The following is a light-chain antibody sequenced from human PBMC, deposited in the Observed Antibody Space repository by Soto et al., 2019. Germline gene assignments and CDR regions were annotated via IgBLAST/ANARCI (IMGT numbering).Light chain of an antibody. V-gene: IGLV1-40*01. Sequence: VLTQPPSVSGAPGQRVTISCTGSSSNIGAGYDVHWYQQLPGTAPKLLIYDNNNRPSGVPDRFSGSKSGTSASLAITGLQAEDEADYYCQSYDSSLSGYVFGTGTKLTVL. CDR2: DNN. CDR1: SSNIGAGYD. CDR3: QSYDSSLSGYV. J-gene: IGLJ1*01.